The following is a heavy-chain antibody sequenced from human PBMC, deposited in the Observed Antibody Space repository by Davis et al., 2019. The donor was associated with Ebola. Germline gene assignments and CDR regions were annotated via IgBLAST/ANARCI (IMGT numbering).Heavy chain of an antibody. V-gene: IGHV3-13*01. D-gene: IGHD6-25*01. CDR3: ARARSSEMTVFDY. J-gene: IGHJ4*02. Sequence: GESLKISCAASGFTFSSYDMHWVRQATGKGLEWVSAIGTAGDTYYPGSVKGRFTISRENAKNSLYLQMNSLRAGDTAVYYCARARSSEMTVFDYWGQGTLVTVSS. CDR2: IGTAGDT. CDR1: GFTFSSYD.